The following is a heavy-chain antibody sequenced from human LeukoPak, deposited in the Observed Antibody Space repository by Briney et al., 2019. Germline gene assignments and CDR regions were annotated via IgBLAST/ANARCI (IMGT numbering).Heavy chain of an antibody. J-gene: IGHJ6*03. V-gene: IGHV4-34*01. Sequence: SETLSLTCAVYGGSFSGYYWSWIRQPPGKGLEWIGEINHSGSTNYNPSLKSRVTISVDTSKNQFSLKLSSVTAADTVVYYCARIVVVTAGYYYYYYYMDVWGKGTTVTVSS. D-gene: IGHD2-21*02. CDR3: ARIVVVTAGYYYYYYYMDV. CDR2: INHSGST. CDR1: GGSFSGYY.